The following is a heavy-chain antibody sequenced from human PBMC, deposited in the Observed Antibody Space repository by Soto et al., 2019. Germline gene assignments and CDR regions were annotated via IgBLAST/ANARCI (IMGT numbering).Heavy chain of an antibody. CDR1: GGSFSGYY. J-gene: IGHJ5*02. CDR2: INHSGST. D-gene: IGHD3-10*01. CDR3: ARAGRFTMVRGVTRYNWFDP. V-gene: IGHV4-34*01. Sequence: SETLSLTCAVYGGSFSGYYWSWIRQPPGKGLERIGEINHSGSTNYNPSLKSRVTISVDTSKYQFSLKLSSVTAADTAVYYCARAGRFTMVRGVTRYNWFDPWGQGTLVTVSS.